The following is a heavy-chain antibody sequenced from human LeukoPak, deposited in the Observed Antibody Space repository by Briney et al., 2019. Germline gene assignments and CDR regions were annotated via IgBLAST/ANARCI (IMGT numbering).Heavy chain of an antibody. CDR3: ARDQGIVGSTFDHFDY. D-gene: IGHD1-26*01. CDR1: TYSFTSFG. V-gene: IGHV1-18*04. J-gene: IGHJ4*02. CDR2: ISAYNGDT. Sequence: ASVKVSCKATTYSFTSFGISWVRQAPGQGLEWMGWISAYNGDTKYAQKFQDRVTMTTDTSTSTAYMGLRSLRSDDTAVYYCARDQGIVGSTFDHFDYWGQGTLVTVSS.